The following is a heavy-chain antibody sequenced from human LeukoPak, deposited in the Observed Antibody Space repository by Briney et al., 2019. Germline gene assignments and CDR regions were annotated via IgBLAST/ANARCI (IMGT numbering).Heavy chain of an antibody. CDR2: IIPIFGTA. D-gene: IGHD3-3*01. CDR1: GGTFSSYA. J-gene: IGHJ4*02. CDR3: ARDIENIWTYYDFWSGYYTFDY. V-gene: IGHV1-69*05. Sequence: SVKVSCKASGGTFSSYAISWVRQAPGQGLEWMGGIIPIFGTANYAQKFQGRVTMTRDTSTSTVYMELSSLRSEDTAVYYCARDIENIWTYYDFWSGYYTFDYWGQGTLVTVSS.